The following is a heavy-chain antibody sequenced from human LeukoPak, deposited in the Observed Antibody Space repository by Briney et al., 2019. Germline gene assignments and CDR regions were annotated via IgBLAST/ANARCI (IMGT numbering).Heavy chain of an antibody. J-gene: IGHJ4*02. CDR1: GHSIRSTFY. CDR3: AIVTEDTVGAMGAYFDY. V-gene: IGHV4-38-2*01. Sequence: PSETLSLTCAVSGHSIRSTFYWGWIRQPPGKGLEWIGVIYHSGITFYNPSLKSRVSISVDMSKNHFSLRLSSVTAADTAVYFCAIVTEDTVGAMGAYFDYWGQGILVTVSS. D-gene: IGHD1-26*01. CDR2: IYHSGIT.